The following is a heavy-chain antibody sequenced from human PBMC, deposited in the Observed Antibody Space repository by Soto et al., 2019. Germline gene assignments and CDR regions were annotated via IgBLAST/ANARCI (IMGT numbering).Heavy chain of an antibody. J-gene: IGHJ4*02. V-gene: IGHV1-69*13. CDR1: GGTFSSYA. Sequence: ASVKVSCKASGGTFSSYAISWVRQAPGQGLEWMGGIIPIFGTANYAQKFQGRVTITADESTSTAYMELSSLRSEDTAVYYCARTPQYNWNDAYFDYWGQGTLVTVSS. CDR2: IIPIFGTA. CDR3: ARTPQYNWNDAYFDY. D-gene: IGHD1-1*01.